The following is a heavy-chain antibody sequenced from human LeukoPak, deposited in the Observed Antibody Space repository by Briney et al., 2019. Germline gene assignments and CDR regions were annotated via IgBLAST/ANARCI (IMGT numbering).Heavy chain of an antibody. Sequence: ASVKVPCKASGYTFSGYYMHWVRQAPGQGLEWMGWINPNSGGTNYAQKFQGRVTLTRDTSLSTAYMELSRLRSDDTAVYYCARDRNYYDHNGNFDSWGQGTLVTVSS. V-gene: IGHV1-2*02. J-gene: IGHJ4*02. D-gene: IGHD3-22*01. CDR2: INPNSGGT. CDR3: ARDRNYYDHNGNFDS. CDR1: GYTFSGYY.